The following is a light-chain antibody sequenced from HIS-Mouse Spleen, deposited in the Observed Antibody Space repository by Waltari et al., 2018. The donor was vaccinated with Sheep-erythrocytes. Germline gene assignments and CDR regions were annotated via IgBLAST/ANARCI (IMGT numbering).Light chain of an antibody. CDR1: KLGDKY. CDR3: QAWDSSTVV. CDR2: QDS. V-gene: IGLV3-1*01. J-gene: IGLJ2*01. Sequence: SYELTQPPSVSVSPGQTASITCSGDKLGDKYACWYQQKPGHSPVLVIYQDSKRPSGIPERFSGSNSGNTATLTISGTQAMDDADYYCQAWDSSTVVFGGGTKLTVL.